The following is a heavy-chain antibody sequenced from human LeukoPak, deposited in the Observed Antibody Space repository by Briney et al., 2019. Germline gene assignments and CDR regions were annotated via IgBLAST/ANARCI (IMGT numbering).Heavy chain of an antibody. J-gene: IGHJ6*04. Sequence: GESLKISCKGSGYSFTSYWISWVRQMPGKGLEWMGRIDPSDSYTDYSPSFQGHVTISADKSISTAYLQWSSLKASDTAMYYCARHQTGVSYYYGMEVWGKGTTVTVSS. D-gene: IGHD2-8*01. CDR2: IDPSDSYT. V-gene: IGHV5-10-1*01. CDR3: ARHQTGVSYYYGMEV. CDR1: GYSFTSYW.